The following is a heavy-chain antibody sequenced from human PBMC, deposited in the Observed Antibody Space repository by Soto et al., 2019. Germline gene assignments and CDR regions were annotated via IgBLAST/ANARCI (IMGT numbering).Heavy chain of an antibody. D-gene: IGHD1-7*01. CDR1: GFTFSSYS. Sequence: PGGSLRLSCAASGFTFSSYSMNWVRQAPGKGLEWVSSISSSSSYIYYADSVKGRFTISRDNAKNSLYLQMNSLRAEDTAVYYCARGLMELSPSDYWGQGTLVTVSS. CDR3: ARGLMELSPSDY. V-gene: IGHV3-21*01. J-gene: IGHJ4*02. CDR2: ISSSSSYI.